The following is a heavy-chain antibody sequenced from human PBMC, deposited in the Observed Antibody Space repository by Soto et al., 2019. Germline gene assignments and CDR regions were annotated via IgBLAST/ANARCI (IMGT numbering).Heavy chain of an antibody. CDR1: GDTFSNHT. D-gene: IGHD4-17*01. CDR2: IIPMLGVA. V-gene: IGHV1-69*04. J-gene: IGHJ6*03. CDR3: ARVAAMGTVTKGYYYYMDV. Sequence: QVQLVQSGAEVKKPGSSVKVSCKASGDTFSNHTISWVRQAPGQGLEWMGRIIPMLGVANYAQKFQGGYTITADKSTSTAYMGLSSLRSADTAVYYCARVAAMGTVTKGYYYYMDVWGKGTTVTVSS.